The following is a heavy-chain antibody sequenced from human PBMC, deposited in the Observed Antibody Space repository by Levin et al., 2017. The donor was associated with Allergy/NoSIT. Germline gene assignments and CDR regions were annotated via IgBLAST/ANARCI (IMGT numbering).Heavy chain of an antibody. V-gene: IGHV3-30-3*01. J-gene: IGHJ4*02. CDR3: ARGPPDAYCGGDCYSLVDY. CDR2: ISYDGSNK. CDR1: GFTFSSYA. Sequence: GGSLRLSCAASGFTFSSYAMHWVRQAPGKGLEWVAVISYDGSNKYYADSVKGRFTISRDNSKNTLYLQMNSLRAEDTAVYYCARGPPDAYCGGDCYSLVDYWGQGTLVTVSS. D-gene: IGHD2-21*02.